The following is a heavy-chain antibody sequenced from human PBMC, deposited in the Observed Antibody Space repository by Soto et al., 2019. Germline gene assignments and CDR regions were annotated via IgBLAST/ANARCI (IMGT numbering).Heavy chain of an antibody. CDR1: GFTFSSYA. CDR2: IGTNGDT. D-gene: IGHD2-2*02. CDR3: AKKYPGTRPFDY. Sequence: PGGSLRLSCAASGFTFSSYAMDWVRQAPGKGLEWVSAIGTNGDTYYADAVKGRFTISRDNLKTTLYLQMNSLRAKDTALYYCAKKYPGTRPFDYWGQGTLVTVSS. J-gene: IGHJ4*02. V-gene: IGHV3-23*01.